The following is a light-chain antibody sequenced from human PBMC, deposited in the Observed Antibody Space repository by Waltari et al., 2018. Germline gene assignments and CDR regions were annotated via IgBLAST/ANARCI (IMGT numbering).Light chain of an antibody. V-gene: IGLV2-14*03. Sequence: HSALTQPASVSGSPGQSITIPCTGTSSDNGFYTFVSWYQQHPGKAPKVMIYHVSNRPSGVSNRFSGSKSGNTASLTISGLQPEDEADYYCASETSTTTLYVFGSGTKVTVL. CDR3: ASETSTTTLYV. CDR1: SSDNGFYTF. J-gene: IGLJ1*01. CDR2: HVS.